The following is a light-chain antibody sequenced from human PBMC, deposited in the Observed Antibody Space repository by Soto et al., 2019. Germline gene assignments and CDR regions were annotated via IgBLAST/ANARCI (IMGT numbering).Light chain of an antibody. CDR1: SSDVGGYNY. V-gene: IGLV2-14*01. CDR3: SSYTSSSTRNVV. Sequence: QSALTQPASVSGSPGQSITISCTGTSSDVGGYNYVSWYQQHPGKAPKLMIYDVSNRPSGVSNRFSGSKSGNTASLTISGLQAEDEADYYCSSYTSSSTRNVVFGGGPKLTVL. J-gene: IGLJ2*01. CDR2: DVS.